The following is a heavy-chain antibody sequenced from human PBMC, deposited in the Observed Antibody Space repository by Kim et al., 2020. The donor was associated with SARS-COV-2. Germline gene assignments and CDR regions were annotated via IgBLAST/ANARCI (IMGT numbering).Heavy chain of an antibody. CDR3: VKDTLETGSGWIFDY. D-gene: IGHD6-19*01. Sequence: DSVKGRFTISRDNSKNTLYLQMSSLRAEDTAVYYCVKDTLETGSGWIFDYWGQGTLVTVSS. J-gene: IGHJ4*02. V-gene: IGHV3-64D*09.